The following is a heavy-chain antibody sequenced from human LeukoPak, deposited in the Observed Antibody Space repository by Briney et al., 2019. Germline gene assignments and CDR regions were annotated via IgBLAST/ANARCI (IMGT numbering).Heavy chain of an antibody. D-gene: IGHD2-2*02. CDR1: GFTFSSYA. V-gene: IGHV3-30-3*01. CDR2: ISYDGSNK. CDR3: ARDLVGVVVPAAIGWFDP. J-gene: IGHJ5*02. Sequence: GRSLRLSCAASGFTFSSYAMHWVRQAPGKGLEWVAVISYDGSNKYYADSVKGRFIISRDNSKNTLYLQMNSLRAEDTAVYYCARDLVGVVVPAAIGWFDPWGQGTLVTVSS.